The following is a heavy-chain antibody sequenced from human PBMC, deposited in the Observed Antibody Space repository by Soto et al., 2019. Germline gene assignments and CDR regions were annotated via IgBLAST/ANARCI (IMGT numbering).Heavy chain of an antibody. CDR3: ARGKAYNWNYPAVRVNRYCYYMDV. Sequence: SETLSLTCAVYGGSFSGYYWSWIRQPPGKGLEWIGEINHSGSTNYNPSLKSRVTISVDTSKNQFSLKLSSVTAADTAVYYCARGKAYNWNYPAVRVNRYCYYMDVWGKGTTVTVSS. D-gene: IGHD1-7*01. V-gene: IGHV4-34*01. J-gene: IGHJ6*03. CDR2: INHSGST. CDR1: GGSFSGYY.